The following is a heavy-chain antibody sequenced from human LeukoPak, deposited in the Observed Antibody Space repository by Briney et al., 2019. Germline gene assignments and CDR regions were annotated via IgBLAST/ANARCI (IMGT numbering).Heavy chain of an antibody. V-gene: IGHV4-39*01. D-gene: IGHD6-19*01. Sequence: PSETLSLTCTVSGGSISSSSYYWGWIRQPPGKGLEWIGSIYYSGSTYYNPSLKSRVTISVDTSKNQFSLKLSSVTAADTAVYYCARHLIAVAGIWFDPCGQGTLVTVSS. CDR1: GGSISSSSYY. CDR2: IYYSGST. J-gene: IGHJ5*02. CDR3: ARHLIAVAGIWFDP.